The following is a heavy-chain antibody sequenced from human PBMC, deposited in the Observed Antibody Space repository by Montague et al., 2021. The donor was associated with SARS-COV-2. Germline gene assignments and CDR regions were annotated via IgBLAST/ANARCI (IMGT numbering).Heavy chain of an antibody. J-gene: IGHJ5*02. CDR3: ARAVSVRRAVNWFDP. D-gene: IGHD3-10*01. Sequence: SETLSLTCTVSGGSMSDHYWAWIRQPPGKGLEWLAYIYYSGGINSNASLKSRVTMSVDTSKNQFSLELTSVTAADTAVYYCARAVSVRRAVNWFDPWGQGTLVTVSS. V-gene: IGHV4-59*11. CDR2: IYYSGGI. CDR1: GGSMSDHY.